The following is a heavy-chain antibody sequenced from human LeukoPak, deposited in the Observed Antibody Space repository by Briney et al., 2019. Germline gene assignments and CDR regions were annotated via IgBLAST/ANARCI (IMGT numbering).Heavy chain of an antibody. J-gene: IGHJ4*02. CDR1: GFTFSSYA. CDR3: ARDHARSYDY. Sequence: GGSLRLSCAASGFTFSSYAMHWVRQAPGKGLEYVSATSSNGGSTYYANSVKGRFTISRDNSKNTLYLQMGSLRAEDMAVYYCARDHARSYDYWGQGTLVTVSS. V-gene: IGHV3-64*01. CDR2: TSSNGGST. D-gene: IGHD1-26*01.